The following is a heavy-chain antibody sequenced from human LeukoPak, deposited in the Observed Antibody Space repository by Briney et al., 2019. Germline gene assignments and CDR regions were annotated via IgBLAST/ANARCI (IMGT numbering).Heavy chain of an antibody. V-gene: IGHV3-23*01. J-gene: IGHJ4*02. CDR1: GFTFSTYW. CDR3: AKDRDGYNTDFDY. D-gene: IGHD5-24*01. Sequence: RGGSLRLSCAVSGFTFSTYWMTWVRQAPGKGLEWVSGISGSGGSTYYADPVKGRFTISRDKSKNTLYLQMNSLRAEDTAVYYCAKDRDGYNTDFDYWGQGTLVTVSS. CDR2: ISGSGGST.